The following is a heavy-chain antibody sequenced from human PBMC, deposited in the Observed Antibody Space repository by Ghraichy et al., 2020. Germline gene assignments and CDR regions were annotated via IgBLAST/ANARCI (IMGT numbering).Heavy chain of an antibody. CDR1: GGSISSAGYY. D-gene: IGHD1-26*01. Sequence: LRLSCTVSGGSISSAGYYWNLIRQHPGKGLEWIGYIYYNGGTYYNPSLKSRITISIDTSKNQFSLRLNSVTAADTAVYYCARQIVGATLDYWGQGTLVTVSS. J-gene: IGHJ4*02. CDR2: IYYNGGT. V-gene: IGHV4-31*03. CDR3: ARQIVGATLDY.